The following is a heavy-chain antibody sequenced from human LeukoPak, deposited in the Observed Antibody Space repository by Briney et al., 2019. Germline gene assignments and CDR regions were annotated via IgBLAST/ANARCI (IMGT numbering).Heavy chain of an antibody. V-gene: IGHV3-43*02. D-gene: IGHD1-26*01. CDR2: ISGDGGST. Sequence: PGGSLRLSCAASGFTFDDYAMHWVRQAPGKGLEWVSLISGDGGSTYYADSVKGRFTISRDNAKNSLYLQMNSLRAEDTAVYYCARNRGLGAETYYFDYWGQGTLVTVSS. J-gene: IGHJ4*02. CDR1: GFTFDDYA. CDR3: ARNRGLGAETYYFDY.